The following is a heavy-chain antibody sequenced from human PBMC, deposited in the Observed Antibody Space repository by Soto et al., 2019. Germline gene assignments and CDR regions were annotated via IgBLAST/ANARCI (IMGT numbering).Heavy chain of an antibody. D-gene: IGHD6-19*01. CDR3: ARALDPYSGGWYPYYYYGMDV. Sequence: SETLSLTCAVYGGSFSGYYWSWIRQPPGKGLEWIGEINHSGSTNYNPSLKSRVTISVDTSKNQFSLKLSSVTAADTAVYYCARALDPYSGGWYPYYYYGMDVWGQGTTVTVSS. CDR2: INHSGST. J-gene: IGHJ6*02. CDR1: GGSFSGYY. V-gene: IGHV4-34*01.